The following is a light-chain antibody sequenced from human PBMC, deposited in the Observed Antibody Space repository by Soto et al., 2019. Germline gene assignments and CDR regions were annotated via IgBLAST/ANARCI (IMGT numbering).Light chain of an antibody. CDR2: KAS. CDR3: QHYKSYSEA. V-gene: IGKV1-5*03. J-gene: IGKJ1*01. Sequence: DIQMTQSPSTLSGSVGDRVTITCRASQTISSWLAWYQQKPGKAPKLLIYKASTLKSGVPSRFSGSGSGTEFTITIRSLQPDDFATYYCQHYKSYSEAFGQGTKVELK. CDR1: QTISSW.